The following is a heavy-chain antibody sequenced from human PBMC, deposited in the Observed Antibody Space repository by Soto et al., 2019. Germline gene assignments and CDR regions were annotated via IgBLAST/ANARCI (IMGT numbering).Heavy chain of an antibody. D-gene: IGHD3-10*01. J-gene: IGHJ6*02. CDR3: AKEVTSGSYSHYYYGLDV. CDR1: GFTLSSYA. CDR2: ISGNGIST. V-gene: IGHV3-23*01. Sequence: EVQLLESGGGLVQPGGSLRLSCAASGFTLSSYAMSWVRQAPGKGLEWVSAISGNGISTYYEDSVKGRFTICRDNSKSTLYLQMNSRRAEDTAIYYCAKEVTSGSYSHYYYGLDVWGQGTTVTVSS.